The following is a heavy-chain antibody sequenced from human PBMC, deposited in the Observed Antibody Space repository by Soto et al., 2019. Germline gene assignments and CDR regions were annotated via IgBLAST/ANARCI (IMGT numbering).Heavy chain of an antibody. V-gene: IGHV4-59*08. J-gene: IGHJ5*02. CDR3: ATAAAGTDFDP. D-gene: IGHD6-13*01. Sequence: SETLSLTCTVSGGSISSYYWSWIRQPPGKGLEWIGYIYYSGSTNYNPSLKSRVTISVDTSKNQFSLKLNSVTATDTAVYYCATAAAGTDFDPWGQGTLVTVSS. CDR2: IYYSGST. CDR1: GGSISSYY.